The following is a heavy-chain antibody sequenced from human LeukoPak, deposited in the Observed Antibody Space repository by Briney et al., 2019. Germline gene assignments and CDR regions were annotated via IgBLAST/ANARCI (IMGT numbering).Heavy chain of an antibody. D-gene: IGHD3-9*01. CDR3: ARVLVYFDWPDY. Sequence: GGSLRLSCAASGFTFSSYSMNRVRQAPGKGLEWVSSISSSSSYIYYADSVKGRFTISRDNAKNSLYLQMNSLRAEDTDVYYCARVLVYFDWPDYWGQGTLVTVSS. V-gene: IGHV3-21*01. CDR2: ISSSSSYI. J-gene: IGHJ4*02. CDR1: GFTFSSYS.